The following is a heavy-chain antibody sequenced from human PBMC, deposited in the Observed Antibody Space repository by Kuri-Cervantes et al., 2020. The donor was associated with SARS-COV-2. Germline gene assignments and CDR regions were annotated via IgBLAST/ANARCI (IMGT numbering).Heavy chain of an antibody. V-gene: IGHV4-59*08. Sequence: ESLKISCTVSGGSISSYYWSWIRQPPGKGLEWIGYIYYSGSTNYNPSLKSRVTISVDTSKNQFSLKLSSVTAADTAVYYCARHNSDDSSGYYPYYFDYWGQGTLVTVSS. D-gene: IGHD3-22*01. J-gene: IGHJ4*02. CDR3: ARHNSDDSSGYYPYYFDY. CDR2: IYYSGST. CDR1: GGSISSYY.